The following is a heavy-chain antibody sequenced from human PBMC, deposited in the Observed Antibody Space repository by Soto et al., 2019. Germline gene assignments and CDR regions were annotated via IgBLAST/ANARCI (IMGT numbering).Heavy chain of an antibody. CDR2: IRYDGSNK. CDR3: ARDGLPPTNYGMDV. CDR1: GFTFSSYG. J-gene: IGHJ6*02. Sequence: GGSLRLSCAASGFTFSSYGMHWVRQAPGKGLEWVAVIRYDGSNKYYADSVKGRFTISRDNSKNTLYLQMNSLRAEDTAVYYCARDGLPPTNYGMDVWGQGTTVTVSS. D-gene: IGHD5-12*01. V-gene: IGHV3-33*01.